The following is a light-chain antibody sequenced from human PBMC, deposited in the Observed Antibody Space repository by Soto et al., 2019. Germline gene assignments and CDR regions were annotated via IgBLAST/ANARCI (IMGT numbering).Light chain of an antibody. CDR1: QSVSSSY. V-gene: IGKV3-20*01. CDR3: QQYASSPLT. CDR2: DAS. J-gene: IGKJ4*01. Sequence: ELELTQSPGTLSLSPGERATLSCRASQSVSSSYLAWYQQKPGQAPRLLIYDASSRATGIPDRFSGSGSGTDFTLTISRLQPEDFAVYYCQQYASSPLTFGGGTKVELK.